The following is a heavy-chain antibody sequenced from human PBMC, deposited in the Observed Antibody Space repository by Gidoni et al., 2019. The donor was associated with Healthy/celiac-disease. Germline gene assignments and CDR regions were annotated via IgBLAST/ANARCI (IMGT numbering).Heavy chain of an antibody. V-gene: IGHV3-30-3*01. CDR2: ISYDGSNK. J-gene: IGHJ4*02. Sequence: VQLVESGGGVVQPGRSLRLSCAASGFTFSSYAMHWVRQAPGKGLEWVAVISYDGSNKYYADSVKGRFTISRDNSKNTLYLQMNSLRAEDTAVYYCARDRVGAARPSLFLDYWGQGTLVTVSS. CDR1: GFTFSSYA. CDR3: ARDRVGAARPSLFLDY. D-gene: IGHD6-6*01.